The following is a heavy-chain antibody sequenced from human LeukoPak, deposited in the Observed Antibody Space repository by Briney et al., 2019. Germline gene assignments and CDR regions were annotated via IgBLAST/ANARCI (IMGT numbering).Heavy chain of an antibody. CDR3: ARGTNWSPLDFDY. Sequence: GGSLRLSCVASGFTFSSYNMHWVRQAPGKGLEWVSTISSTTDNYNYYAGSVKGRFTISRDNARNSLYLQMNSLRVEDTAVYYCARGTNWSPLDFDYWGQGTLVTVSS. CDR1: GFTFSSYN. D-gene: IGHD1-20*01. CDR2: ISSTTDNYN. V-gene: IGHV3-21*06. J-gene: IGHJ4*02.